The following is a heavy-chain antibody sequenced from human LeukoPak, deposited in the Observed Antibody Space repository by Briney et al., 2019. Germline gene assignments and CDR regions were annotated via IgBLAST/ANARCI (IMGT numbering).Heavy chain of an antibody. D-gene: IGHD3-16*01. Sequence: PGGSLRLSCAASGFTFGSYVMHWVRQAPGKGLDWVALISYDGTDKYYADSVKGRFTISRDNSKNTLYLQMNSLKTDDTAIYYCTIGGGWGQGTLVTVSS. CDR1: GFTFGSYV. CDR2: ISYDGTDK. J-gene: IGHJ4*02. V-gene: IGHV3-30*03. CDR3: TIGGG.